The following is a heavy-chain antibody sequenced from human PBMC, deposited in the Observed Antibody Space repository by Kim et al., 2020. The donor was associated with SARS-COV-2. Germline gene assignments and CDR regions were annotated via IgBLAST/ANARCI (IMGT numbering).Heavy chain of an antibody. V-gene: IGHV4-4*07. CDR3: ARAFGR. CDR2: IYYSGRT. J-gene: IGHJ1*01. CDR1: GGSISSDY. Sequence: SETLSLTCTVSGGSISSDYWSWIRQHPGKGLEWMGGIYYSGRTNYNPSLQSRVTMSVDTTTNQFSLQLSSVTAAATAAYYCARAFGRWGQDTPDT. D-gene: IGHD3-3*01.